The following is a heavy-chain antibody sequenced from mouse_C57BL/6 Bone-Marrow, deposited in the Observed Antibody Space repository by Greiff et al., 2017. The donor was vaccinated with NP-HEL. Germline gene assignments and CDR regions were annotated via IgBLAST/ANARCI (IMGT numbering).Heavy chain of an antibody. J-gene: IGHJ2*01. CDR2: IDPENGDT. Sequence: EVQGVESGAELVRPGASVKLSCTASGFNIKDDYMHWVKQRPEQGLEWIGWIDPENGDTEYASKFQGKATITADTSSNTAYLQLSSLTSEDTAVYYCTTRGAEYWGQGTTLTVSS. CDR1: GFNIKDDY. CDR3: TTRGAEY. V-gene: IGHV14-4*01.